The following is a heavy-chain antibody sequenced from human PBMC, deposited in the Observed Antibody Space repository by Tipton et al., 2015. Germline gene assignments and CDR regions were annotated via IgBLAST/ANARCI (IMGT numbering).Heavy chain of an antibody. CDR1: GGSVSSSSYY. Sequence: TLSLTCTVSGGSVSSSSYYWGWIRQPPGKGLEWIGSIYYGGSTSYNPSLKSRVTISVDTSKNQFSLKLSSVTAADTAVYYCARRIVVVAARLDAFDIWGQGTMVTVSS. J-gene: IGHJ3*02. D-gene: IGHD2-15*01. CDR2: IYYGGST. V-gene: IGHV4-39*01. CDR3: ARRIVVVAARLDAFDI.